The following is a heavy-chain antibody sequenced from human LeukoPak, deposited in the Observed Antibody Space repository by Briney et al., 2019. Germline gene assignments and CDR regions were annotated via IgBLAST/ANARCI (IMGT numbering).Heavy chain of an antibody. CDR1: GFTFSSYW. CDR2: IKQDGSEK. CDR3: TREPASYYYDSSGYYYGY. V-gene: IGHV3-7*01. D-gene: IGHD3-22*01. J-gene: IGHJ4*02. Sequence: GGSLRLSCAASGFTFSSYWMSWARQAPGKGLEWVANIKQDGSEKYYVDSGNGRFTMSRDNAKNSLYLKMNSVRGEDTAVYYCTREPASYYYDSSGYYYGYWGQGTLVTVSS.